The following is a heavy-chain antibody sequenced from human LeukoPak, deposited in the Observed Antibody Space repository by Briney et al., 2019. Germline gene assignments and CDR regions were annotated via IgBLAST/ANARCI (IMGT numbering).Heavy chain of an antibody. CDR1: GGTFSSYA. Sequence: GASVKVSCKASGGTFSSYAISWVRRAPGQGLEWMGGIIPIFGTANYAQKFQGRVTITADKSTSTAYMELSSLRSEDTAVYYCARKFIQGYSYGGNWFDPWGQGTLVTVSS. J-gene: IGHJ5*02. CDR3: ARKFIQGYSYGGNWFDP. D-gene: IGHD5-18*01. CDR2: IIPIFGTA. V-gene: IGHV1-69*06.